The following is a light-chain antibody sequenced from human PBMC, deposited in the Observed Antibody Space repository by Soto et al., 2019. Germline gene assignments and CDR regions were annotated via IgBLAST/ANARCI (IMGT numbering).Light chain of an antibody. CDR1: QRISGY. Sequence: DIQMTQSPSFLSASVGDRVTITCRSSQRISGYLNWYQHKPGRAPNLLIYAASNLQIGVPSRFSDSGSGTDFTLTVSSLQPEDFATYYCQQSYSFPLTFGQGTKVDLK. J-gene: IGKJ1*01. CDR3: QQSYSFPLT. CDR2: AAS. V-gene: IGKV1-39*01.